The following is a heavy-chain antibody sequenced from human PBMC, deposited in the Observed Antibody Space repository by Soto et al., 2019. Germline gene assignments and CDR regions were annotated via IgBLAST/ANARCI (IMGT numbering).Heavy chain of an antibody. J-gene: IGHJ4*02. Sequence: QVQLVQSGAEVKKPGSSVKVSCKASGGTFSSYAISWVRQAPGQGLEWMGGIIPIFGTADYAQKFQGRVMITADKSTSTAYMELSSLRSEDTAVYYCARDGGVYDYSPFDYWGQGTLVTVSS. CDR1: GGTFSSYA. CDR3: ARDGGVYDYSPFDY. V-gene: IGHV1-69*14. D-gene: IGHD4-4*01. CDR2: IIPIFGTA.